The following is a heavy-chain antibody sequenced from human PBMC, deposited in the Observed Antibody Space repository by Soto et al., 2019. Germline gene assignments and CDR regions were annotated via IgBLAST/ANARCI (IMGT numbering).Heavy chain of an antibody. CDR3: ARDKGADAPIDM. Sequence: GGSLRLSCTASGFTFSSYGMHWVRQAPGKGLEWVAVIWNDGKNKYYADSSQGRFTISRDNSKNTLDLQMNSLRVEDTALYYCARDKGADAPIDMWGQGTMVTVSS. J-gene: IGHJ3*02. V-gene: IGHV3-33*01. CDR1: GFTFSSYG. CDR2: IWNDGKNK.